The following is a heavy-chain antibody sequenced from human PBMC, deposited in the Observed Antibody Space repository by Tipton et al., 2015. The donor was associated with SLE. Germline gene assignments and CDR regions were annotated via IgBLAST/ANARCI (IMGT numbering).Heavy chain of an antibody. CDR1: GFTFSSYS. V-gene: IGHV3-21*03. J-gene: IGHJ4*02. Sequence: SLRLSRAASGFTFSSYSMNWVRQAPGKGLEWVSSISSSSSYIYYADSVKGRFTISRDNAKNSLYLQMNSLRAEDTAVYYCARDRGGESPGYDYWGQGTLVTVSS. CDR2: ISSSSSYI. CDR3: ARDRGGESPGYDY. D-gene: IGHD5-12*01.